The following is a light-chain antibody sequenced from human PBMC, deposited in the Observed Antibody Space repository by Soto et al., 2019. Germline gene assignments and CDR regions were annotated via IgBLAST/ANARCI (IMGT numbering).Light chain of an antibody. V-gene: IGLV2-14*01. CDR3: SSFTTTNTGV. Sequence: QSALTQPASVSGSPGQSMTISSPGTRSTVGSGNFVSWFQQHPGKAPKLMIYEVTNRPSGVSYRFSGSKSGNTASLTISGLQAEDEADYYCSSFTTTNTGVFGGGTKVTVL. CDR2: EVT. CDR1: RSTVGSGNF. J-gene: IGLJ3*02.